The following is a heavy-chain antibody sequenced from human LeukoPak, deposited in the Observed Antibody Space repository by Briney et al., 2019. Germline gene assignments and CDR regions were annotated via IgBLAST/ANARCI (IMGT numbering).Heavy chain of an antibody. Sequence: SETLSLTCTVSGGSISSSSYYWGWIRQPPGKGLECIGSIYYSGSTYYNPSLKSRVTMSVDTSKNQFSLRLSSVTAADTAIYYCARDLGGYSDGSYYYCMDVWGKGTTVTVSS. J-gene: IGHJ6*03. CDR2: IYYSGST. CDR3: ARDLGGYSDGSYYYCMDV. CDR1: GGSISSSSYY. D-gene: IGHD5-18*01. V-gene: IGHV4-39*07.